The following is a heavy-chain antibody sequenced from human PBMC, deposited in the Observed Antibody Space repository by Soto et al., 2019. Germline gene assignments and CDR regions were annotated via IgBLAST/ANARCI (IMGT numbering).Heavy chain of an antibody. J-gene: IGHJ6*03. CDR1: GFTVSSNY. CDR3: ARVSSSSWNYYYYYMYV. CDR2: IYSGGST. D-gene: IGHD6-13*01. Sequence: EVQLVESGGGLVQPGGSLRLSCAASGFTVSSNYMSWVRQAPGKGLEWVSVIYSGGSTYYADSVKGRFTISRDNSKNTLYLQMNSLRAEDTAVYYCARVSSSSWNYYYYYMYVWGKGTTVTVSS. V-gene: IGHV3-66*01.